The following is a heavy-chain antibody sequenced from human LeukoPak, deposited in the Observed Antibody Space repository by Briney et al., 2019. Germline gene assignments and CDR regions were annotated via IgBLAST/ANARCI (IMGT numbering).Heavy chain of an antibody. CDR1: GFTFSNVW. J-gene: IGHJ4*02. Sequence: GGSLRLSCTASGFTFSNVWMSWVRQAPGKGLEWGGRIKSKSDGGTTDYAAPVKGRFTISRDDSKNTLYLQMNSLKTEDTGVYYCAKDRGSGSYHFDHWGQGNLVTVSS. CDR2: IKSKSDGGTT. V-gene: IGHV3-15*01. CDR3: AKDRGSGSYHFDH. D-gene: IGHD3-10*01.